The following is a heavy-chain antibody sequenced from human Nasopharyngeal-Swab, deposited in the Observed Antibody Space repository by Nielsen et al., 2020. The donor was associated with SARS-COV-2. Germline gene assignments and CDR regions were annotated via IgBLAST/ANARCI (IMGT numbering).Heavy chain of an antibody. Sequence: GESLKISCAASGFTFSSYAMSWVRQAPGKGLEWVSAISGSGGSTYYADSVKDRFTISRDNSKNTLYLQMNSLRAEDTAVYYCAKLVGAVAGHFDYWGQGTLVTVSS. V-gene: IGHV3-23*01. CDR1: GFTFSSYA. CDR3: AKLVGAVAGHFDY. CDR2: ISGSGGST. D-gene: IGHD6-19*01. J-gene: IGHJ4*02.